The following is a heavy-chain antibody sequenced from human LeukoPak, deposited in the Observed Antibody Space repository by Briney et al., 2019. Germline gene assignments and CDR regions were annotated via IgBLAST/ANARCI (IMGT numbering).Heavy chain of an antibody. D-gene: IGHD6-13*01. CDR1: GDSISSSHYY. CDR3: ARHTPPGYSSSWYWATQNWFDP. V-gene: IGHV4-39*01. Sequence: SETLSLTCTVSGDSISSSHYYWGWIRQSPGKGLEWIGSIYYSGSTYYNPSLKSRVTISVDTSKNQFSLKLSSVTAADTAVYYCARHTPPGYSSSWYWATQNWFDPWGQGTLVTVSS. J-gene: IGHJ5*02. CDR2: IYYSGST.